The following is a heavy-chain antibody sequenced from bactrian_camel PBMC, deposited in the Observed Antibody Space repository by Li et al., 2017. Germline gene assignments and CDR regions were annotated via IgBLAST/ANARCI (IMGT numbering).Heavy chain of an antibody. CDR1: GHSYNIVC. Sequence: HVQLVESGGGSVQAGGSLRLSCTASGHSYNIVCMGWFRQAPGQARERVASVPSASSSPWYADSVKGRFTISQDDANNTVYLQMDSLKAEDTATYYCAATRGPLPVRLAFEEDRYNYWGQGTQVTVS. V-gene: IGHV3-3*01. CDR3: AATRGPLPVRLAFEEDRYNY. CDR2: VPSASSSP. D-gene: IGHD1*01. J-gene: IGHJ4*01.